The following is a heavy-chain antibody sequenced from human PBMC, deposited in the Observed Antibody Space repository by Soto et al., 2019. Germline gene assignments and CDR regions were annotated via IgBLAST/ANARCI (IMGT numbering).Heavy chain of an antibody. V-gene: IGHV3-48*04. CDR3: ARGSAFIGLDY. Sequence: GGSLRLSCVVSGFTFSDYSMVWVRQAPGKGLEWVSYIFVSSSPIYYADSVKGRFTVSRDNSQNSLFLLMNSLRAEDTAVYYCARGSAFIGLDYWGQGTPVTVS. CDR2: IFVSSSPI. J-gene: IGHJ4*02. CDR1: GFTFSDYS. D-gene: IGHD1-26*01.